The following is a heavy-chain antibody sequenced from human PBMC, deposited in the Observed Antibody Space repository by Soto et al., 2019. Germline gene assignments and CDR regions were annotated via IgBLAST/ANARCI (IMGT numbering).Heavy chain of an antibody. V-gene: IGHV3-7*01. J-gene: IGHJ6*03. D-gene: IGHD6-13*01. CDR3: ARDSPYSSSWYPYYYYYMDV. CDR1: GFTFSSYW. CDR2: IKKDGSEK. Sequence: EVQLVESGGGLVQPGGSLRLSCAASGFTFSSYWMSWVRQAPGKGLEWVANIKKDGSEKYYVDSVKGRFTISRDNAKNSLYLQMNSLRAEDTAVYYCARDSPYSSSWYPYYYYYMDVWGKGTTVTVSS.